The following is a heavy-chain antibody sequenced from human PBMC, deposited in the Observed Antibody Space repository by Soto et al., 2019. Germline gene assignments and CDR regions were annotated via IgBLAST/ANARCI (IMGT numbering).Heavy chain of an antibody. V-gene: IGHV4-30-4*01. J-gene: IGHJ4*02. CDR1: GDSICNGDYY. D-gene: IGHD3-16*02. CDR2: IDSSGST. CDR3: ASRYLY. Sequence: SETLYLTCTVSGDSICNGDYYWSWIRQPPGRGLEWIGYIDSSGSTYYNPSLTSRLTMSVDMSKNQFSLRLTSVTAADTAVYYCASRYLYWGQGLLVTVSS.